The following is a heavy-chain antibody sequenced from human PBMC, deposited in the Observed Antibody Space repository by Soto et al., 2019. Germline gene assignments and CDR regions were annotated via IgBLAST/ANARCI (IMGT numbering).Heavy chain of an antibody. J-gene: IGHJ5*02. CDR1: GGSINANNYY. CDR3: ARLVVVSPVANA. D-gene: IGHD2-15*01. V-gene: IGHV4-39*01. Sequence: SETLSLTCTVSGGSINANNYYWGWVRQPPGKGLEWIGSVFYNGTTYYSPSLKSRVTISLAPSRTQFSLKLESVTAADTAVYFCARLVVVSPVANAWGQGTLVTVSS. CDR2: VFYNGTT.